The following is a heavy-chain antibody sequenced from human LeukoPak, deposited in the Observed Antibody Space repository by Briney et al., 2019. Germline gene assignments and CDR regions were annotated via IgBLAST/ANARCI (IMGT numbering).Heavy chain of an antibody. V-gene: IGHV4-34*01. CDR1: GGSFSGYY. J-gene: IGHJ3*02. CDR2: INHSGST. Sequence: SETLSLTCAVCGGSFSGYYWSWIRQPPGKGLEWIGEINHSGSTNYNPSLKSRVTISVDTSKNQFSLKLSSVTAADTAVYYCARELYSSGYHDAFDIWGQGTMVTVSS. D-gene: IGHD3-22*01. CDR3: ARELYSSGYHDAFDI.